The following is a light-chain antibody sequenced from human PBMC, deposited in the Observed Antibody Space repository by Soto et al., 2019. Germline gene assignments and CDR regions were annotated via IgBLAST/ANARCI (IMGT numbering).Light chain of an antibody. CDR2: EVS. CDR1: QSLLHSDGKTY. Sequence: QPPLSLSIIPGQTASISCKSSQSLLHSDGKTYFYWYVQKAGQAPQPLIYEVSIRFSGVPERFSGSGSRTDFTLKISRVEADDVGIYYCMQAIDIPWTFGQGTKV. J-gene: IGKJ1*01. CDR3: MQAIDIPWT. V-gene: IGKV2-29*03.